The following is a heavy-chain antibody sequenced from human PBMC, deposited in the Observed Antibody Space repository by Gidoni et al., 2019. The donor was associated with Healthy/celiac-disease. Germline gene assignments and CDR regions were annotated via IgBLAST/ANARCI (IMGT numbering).Heavy chain of an antibody. Sequence: QVQLQESGPGLVKPSGTLSLTCAVSGGSISRSNWWSWVRQPPGKGLEWSGEIYHSGSTNYNPSLKSRVTIAVDKSKNQFSLKLSSVTAADTAVYYCARDGGAYCGGDCYYFDYWGQGTLVTVSS. CDR2: IYHSGST. J-gene: IGHJ4*02. D-gene: IGHD2-21*02. CDR1: GGSISRSNW. CDR3: ARDGGAYCGGDCYYFDY. V-gene: IGHV4-4*02.